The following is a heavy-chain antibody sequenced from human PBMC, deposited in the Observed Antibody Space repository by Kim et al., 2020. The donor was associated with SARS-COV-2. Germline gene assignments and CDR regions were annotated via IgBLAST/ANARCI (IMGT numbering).Heavy chain of an antibody. CDR3: ARDGRSVDYYFDY. CDR1: GYTFTSSS. V-gene: IGHV1-3*01. CDR2: INAGNVNT. Sequence: ASVKVSCKTSGYTFTSSSLHWVRQAPGQRLEWMGWINAGNVNTKYSQKFQGRVTISWDTSASAASIELTSLRSEDTAVYYCARDGRSVDYYFDYWGQGTLVTVSS. J-gene: IGHJ4*02.